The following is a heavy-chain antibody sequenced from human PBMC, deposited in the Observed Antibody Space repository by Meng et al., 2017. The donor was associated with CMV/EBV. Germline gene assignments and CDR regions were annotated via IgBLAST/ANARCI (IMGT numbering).Heavy chain of an antibody. Sequence: GESLKISCAASGLTFSSYWMHWVRQAPGKGLVWVSRINSDGSSTSYADSVKGRFTISRDNAKNTLYLQMNSLRAEDTAVYYCARDALVVVPAATVYYYGMDVWGQGTTVTVSS. D-gene: IGHD2-2*01. V-gene: IGHV3-74*01. CDR2: INSDGSST. J-gene: IGHJ6*02. CDR3: ARDALVVVPAATVYYYGMDV. CDR1: GLTFSSYW.